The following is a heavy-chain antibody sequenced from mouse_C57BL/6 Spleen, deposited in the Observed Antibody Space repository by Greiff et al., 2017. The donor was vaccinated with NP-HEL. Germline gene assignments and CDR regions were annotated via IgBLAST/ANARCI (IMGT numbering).Heavy chain of an antibody. CDR2: IYPGSGST. V-gene: IGHV1-55*01. J-gene: IGHJ3*01. CDR3: ARPLYGSSNWFAY. CDR1: GYTFTSYW. D-gene: IGHD1-1*01. Sequence: QVQLQQPGAELVKPGASVKMSCKASGYTFTSYWITWVKQRPGQGLEWIGDIYPGSGSTNYNEKFKSKATLTVDTSSSTAYMQLSSLTSEDSAVYYVARPLYGSSNWFAYWGQGTLVTVSA.